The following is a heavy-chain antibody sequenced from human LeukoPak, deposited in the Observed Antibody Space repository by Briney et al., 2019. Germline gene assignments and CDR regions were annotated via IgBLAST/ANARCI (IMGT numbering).Heavy chain of an antibody. V-gene: IGHV1-46*01. J-gene: IGHJ5*02. CDR2: INPSGDNT. Sequence: GASVKVSCKASGYTFTNNFMHWVRRAPGQGLEWIGIINPSGDNTWYAQKFQGRVTMTRDMATSTDYLEVSSLRSEDTAVYYCARDNSLRDTAWWFDPWGQGTLVTVSS. CDR1: GYTFTNNF. D-gene: IGHD5-24*01. CDR3: ARDNSLRDTAWWFDP.